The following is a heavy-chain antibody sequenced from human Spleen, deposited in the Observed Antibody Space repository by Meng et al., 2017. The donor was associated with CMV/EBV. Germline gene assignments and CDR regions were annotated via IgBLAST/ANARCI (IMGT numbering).Heavy chain of an antibody. J-gene: IGHJ6*02. CDR3: ARTYYYGSGTYYYGMDV. D-gene: IGHD3-10*01. CDR2: IYPGDSDT. CDR1: GYGFTHYC. V-gene: IGHV5-51*01. Sequence: GGSLRLSCKGSGYGFTHYCIGWVRQMPGKGLEWMWIIYPGDSDTRYSPSCQGLVTISADQSISTAYLQWSSLKASDTAMYYCARTYYYGSGTYYYGMDVWGQGTTVTVSS.